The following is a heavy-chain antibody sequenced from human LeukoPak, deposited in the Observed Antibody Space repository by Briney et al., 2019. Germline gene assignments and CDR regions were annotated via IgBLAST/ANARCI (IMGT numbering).Heavy chain of an antibody. J-gene: IGHJ6*02. CDR2: ISYDGSNK. Sequence: PGGSLRLSCAASGFTFSSYGMHWVRQAPGKGLEWVAVISYDGSNKYYADSVKGRFTISRDNSKNTLYLQMNSLRAEDTAVYYCAKSEDYYYYGMDVWGQGTMVTVSS. D-gene: IGHD1-14*01. CDR1: GFTFSSYG. V-gene: IGHV3-30*18. CDR3: AKSEDYYYYGMDV.